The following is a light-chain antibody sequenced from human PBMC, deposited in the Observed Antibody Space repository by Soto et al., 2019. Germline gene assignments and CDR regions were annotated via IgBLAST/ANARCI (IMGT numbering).Light chain of an antibody. CDR3: QQYFSAHLT. CDR1: QSLLNSANDKIH. CDR2: RAS. V-gene: IGKV4-1*01. Sequence: DSVMTQSPASLAMYLGERATINCKSSQSLLNSANDKIHLAWYQQKPGQPPKLLIWRASTRDSGVPDRFSGSGSGTDFTLTINSLQAEDVATYYCQQYFSAHLTFGGGTKVEI. J-gene: IGKJ4*01.